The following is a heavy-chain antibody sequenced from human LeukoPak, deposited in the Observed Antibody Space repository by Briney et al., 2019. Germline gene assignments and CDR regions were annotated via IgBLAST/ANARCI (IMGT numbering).Heavy chain of an antibody. CDR3: VRDRSSSSYYSC. CDR2: ISAYNGNT. CDR1: GYXFTSYG. D-gene: IGHD6-13*01. Sequence: ASVKVSCTASGYXFTSYGTSWVRQAPGQGLEWMGWISAYNGNTKYAQNLQGRVTMTTDTSTSTAYMELRSLRSDDTAVYFCVRDRSSSSYYSCWGQGTLVTVSS. J-gene: IGHJ4*02. V-gene: IGHV1-18*01.